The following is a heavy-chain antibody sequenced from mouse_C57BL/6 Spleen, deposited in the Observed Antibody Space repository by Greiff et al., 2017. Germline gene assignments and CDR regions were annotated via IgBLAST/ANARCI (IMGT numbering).Heavy chain of an antibody. CDR1: GYTFTSYW. Sequence: QVQLKQPGAELVKPGASVKLSCKASGYTFTSYWMHWVKQRPGQGLEWIGMIHPNSGSTNYNEKFKSKATLTVDKSSSTAYMQLSSLTSEDSAVYYCAREGGIPLGYWGQGTTLTVSS. CDR2: IHPNSGST. V-gene: IGHV1-64*01. CDR3: AREGGIPLGY. J-gene: IGHJ2*01.